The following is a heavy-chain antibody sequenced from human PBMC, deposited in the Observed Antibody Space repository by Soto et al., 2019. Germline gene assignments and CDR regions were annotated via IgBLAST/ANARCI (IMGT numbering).Heavy chain of an antibody. Sequence: QVQLQESGPGLVKPSQTLSLTCTVSGGSISSGGYHWSWIRQHPGKGLEWIGYIYYSGSTYYNPSLKSRVTISVDTSKNQFSLKLSSVTAADTAVYYCARDSIRWNDIPYWGQGTLVTVSS. D-gene: IGHD1-1*01. CDR2: IYYSGST. V-gene: IGHV4-31*03. CDR1: GGSISSGGYH. CDR3: ARDSIRWNDIPY. J-gene: IGHJ4*02.